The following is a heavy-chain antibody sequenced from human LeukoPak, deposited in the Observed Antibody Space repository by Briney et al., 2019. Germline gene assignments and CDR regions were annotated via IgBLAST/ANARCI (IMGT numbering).Heavy chain of an antibody. CDR3: ARQNLGENWFDP. V-gene: IGHV4-39*01. CDR1: GGSISSSSYY. J-gene: IGHJ5*02. CDR2: IYYSGST. Sequence: PSETLSLTRTVSGGSISSSSYYWGWIRQPPGKGLEWIGSIYYSGSTYYNPSLKSRVTISVDTSKNQFSLKLSSVTAADTAVYYCARQNLGENWFDPWGQGTLVTVSS. D-gene: IGHD2-21*01.